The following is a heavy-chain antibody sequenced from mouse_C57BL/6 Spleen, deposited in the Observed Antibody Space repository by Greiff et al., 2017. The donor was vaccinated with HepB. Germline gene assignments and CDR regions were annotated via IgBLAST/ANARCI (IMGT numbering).Heavy chain of an antibody. J-gene: IGHJ2*01. V-gene: IGHV1-53*01. Sequence: QVQLQQPGTELVKPGASVKLSCTASGYTFTRYWMHWVKPRPGQGLEWIGNINPSNGGTNYNAKFKSKATLTVDKSSSTAYRQRSSLTSEDSAVYYCSKATTVVEVDDWGQGTTLTGSS. CDR2: INPSNGGT. CDR1: GYTFTRYW. D-gene: IGHD1-1*01. CDR3: SKATTVVEVDD.